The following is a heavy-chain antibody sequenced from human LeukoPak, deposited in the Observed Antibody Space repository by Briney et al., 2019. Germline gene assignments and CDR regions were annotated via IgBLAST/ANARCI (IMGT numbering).Heavy chain of an antibody. CDR1: GFTFSTYS. J-gene: IGHJ4*02. Sequence: GRSLRLSCAASGFTFSTYSIHWVRQAPGKGLEWVSFISSSGSYTMSAGSVKGRFTISRDNAKNSLYLQMNSLRAEDTAIYYCARGRRVIDYWGQGTLVTVSS. V-gene: IGHV3-11*05. D-gene: IGHD2-21*01. CDR3: ARGRRVIDY. CDR2: ISSSGSYT.